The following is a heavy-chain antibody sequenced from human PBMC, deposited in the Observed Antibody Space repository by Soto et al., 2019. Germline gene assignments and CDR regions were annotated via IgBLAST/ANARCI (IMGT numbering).Heavy chain of an antibody. CDR2: ISGSGGST. D-gene: IGHD6-13*01. CDR3: AKVVGIWYGDY. Sequence: EVHLLESGGGLVQPGGSLRVSCAASGFTFSSYGMTWFRQSPGTGLEWVSAISGSGGSTYYADSVKGRFTISRDNSKNTLYLQMNSLRVEDTAVYYCAKVVGIWYGDYWGQGTLVTVSS. V-gene: IGHV3-23*01. J-gene: IGHJ4*02. CDR1: GFTFSSYG.